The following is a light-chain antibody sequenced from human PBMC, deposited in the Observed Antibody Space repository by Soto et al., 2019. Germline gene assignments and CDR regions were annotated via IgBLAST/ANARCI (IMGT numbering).Light chain of an antibody. Sequence: IVFTQSPGTLSLSPGERSTLSCRASQSGSSNFLAWYQQKPGQAPRLLIYGASTRATGIPDRFSGSGSGTDFTLTVSRLEPEDFAVYYCQQYNSSPRTFGQGTKVDIK. CDR1: QSGSSNF. V-gene: IGKV3-20*01. J-gene: IGKJ1*01. CDR3: QQYNSSPRT. CDR2: GAS.